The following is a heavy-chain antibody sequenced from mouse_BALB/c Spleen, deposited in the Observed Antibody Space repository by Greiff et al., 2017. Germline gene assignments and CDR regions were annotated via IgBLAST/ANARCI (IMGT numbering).Heavy chain of an antibody. J-gene: IGHJ3*01. V-gene: IGHV1-7*01. D-gene: IGHD1-1*01. Sequence: VQLQQPGAELAKPGASVKMSCKASGYTFTSYWMHWVKQRPGQGLEWIGYINPSTGYTEYNQKFKDKATFTADKSYSTAYMQLSSLTSEVSAVYYCARYRTTEAFAYWGQGTLVTVAA. CDR2: INPSTGYT. CDR3: ARYRTTEAFAY. CDR1: GYTFTSYW.